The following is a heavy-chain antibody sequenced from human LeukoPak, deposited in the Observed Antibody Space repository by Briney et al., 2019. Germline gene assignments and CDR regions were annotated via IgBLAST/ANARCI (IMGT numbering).Heavy chain of an antibody. V-gene: IGHV3-21*01. CDR1: GFPFSSYS. D-gene: IGHD2-2*01. Sequence: GGSLRPPCVAPGFPFSSYSMTWVRRAPGKGLGWVSFIISSSSYIYYADSVKCRFTISRDNAKNSLYLQMSSLRAEDTAVYYCARDRGQIVVVPAAHRPIFWGQGTMVTVSS. J-gene: IGHJ3*01. CDR3: ARDRGQIVVVPAAHRPIF. CDR2: IISSSSYI.